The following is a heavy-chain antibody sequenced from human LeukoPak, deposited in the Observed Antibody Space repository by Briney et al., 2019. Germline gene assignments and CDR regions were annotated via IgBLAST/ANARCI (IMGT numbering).Heavy chain of an antibody. CDR3: AREEGEMAPGCMDV. Sequence: SETLSLTCAVYGGSFSGYYWSWIRQPPGKGLEWIGEINHSGSTNYNPSLKSRVTISVDTSKNQFSLKLSSVTAADTAVYYCAREEGEMAPGCMDVWGQGTTVTVSS. J-gene: IGHJ6*02. CDR1: GGSFSGYY. CDR2: INHSGST. V-gene: IGHV4-34*01. D-gene: IGHD5-24*01.